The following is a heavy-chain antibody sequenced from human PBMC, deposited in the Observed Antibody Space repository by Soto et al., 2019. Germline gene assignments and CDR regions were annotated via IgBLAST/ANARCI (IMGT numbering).Heavy chain of an antibody. V-gene: IGHV1-3*01. D-gene: IGHD2-15*01. J-gene: IGHJ2*01. CDR3: ARVVTVVKSFHYWYFDL. CDR1: GYIFTTYA. Sequence: VASVKVSCKASGYIFTTYAMHWVRQAPGQRLEWMGWINAGNGNTKYSQKFQGRVTITTDTSASTAYMELSSLRSEDTAVYYCARVVTVVKSFHYWYFDLWGRGTLVTVSS. CDR2: INAGNGNT.